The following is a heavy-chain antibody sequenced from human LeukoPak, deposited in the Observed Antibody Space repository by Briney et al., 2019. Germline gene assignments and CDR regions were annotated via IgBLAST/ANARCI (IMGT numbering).Heavy chain of an antibody. CDR3: ASIRYRVPDHRHEYYDSSGYWDDAFDI. CDR2: IYPGDSDT. D-gene: IGHD3-22*01. V-gene: IGHV5-51*01. J-gene: IGHJ3*02. CDR1: GYSFTSYW. Sequence: GESLQISCKGSGYSFTSYWIGWVRQLPGKGLEWVGIIYPGDSDTRYSPPFQGQVTISADKSISTAYLQWSSLKASDTAMYYCASIRYRVPDHRHEYYDSSGYWDDAFDIWGQGTMVTVSS.